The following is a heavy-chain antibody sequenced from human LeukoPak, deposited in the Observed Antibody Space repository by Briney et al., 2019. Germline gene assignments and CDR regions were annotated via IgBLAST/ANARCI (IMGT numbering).Heavy chain of an antibody. V-gene: IGHV3-30*02. J-gene: IGHJ3*02. CDR2: IRYDGFNK. CDR1: GFTFSNYG. CDR3: AKKTIVGATVDAFDI. D-gene: IGHD1-26*01. Sequence: PGGSLRLSCAASGFTFSNYGMHWVRQAPGKGLEWVASIRYDGFNKYYAGSLKGRFTISRDNSKNTLYLQMNSLRAEDTAVYYCAKKTIVGATVDAFDIWGQGTMVIVSS.